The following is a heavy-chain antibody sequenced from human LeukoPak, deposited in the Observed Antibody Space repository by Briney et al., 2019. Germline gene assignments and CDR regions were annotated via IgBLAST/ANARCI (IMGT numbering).Heavy chain of an antibody. J-gene: IGHJ5*02. CDR1: GYTFTGYY. CDR3: ARGGDRYCSSTSCNNWFDP. CDR2: INPNSGGT. D-gene: IGHD2-2*01. Sequence: ASVKVSCKASGYTFTGYYMHWVRQAPGQGLEWMGWINPNSGGTNYAQKFQGRVTMTRDTSISTAYMELSRLRSDDTAVYYCARGGDRYCSSTSCNNWFDPWGQGTLVTVSS. V-gene: IGHV1-2*02.